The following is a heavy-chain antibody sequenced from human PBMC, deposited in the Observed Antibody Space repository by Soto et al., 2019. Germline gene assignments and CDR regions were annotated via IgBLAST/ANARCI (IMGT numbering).Heavy chain of an antibody. CDR1: GGSITSSSHF. CDR2: IYFTGNT. V-gene: IGHV4-39*01. Sequence: PLETLSLTCSASGGSITSSSHFWGWVRQPPGKGLEWIGTIYFTGNTKYNPSLKSRVTISVDTSKNQFSLKLSSVTAADTAVYYCARQRPTDGRWEFANYYGMDVWGQGTPVTVSS. CDR3: ARQRPTDGRWEFANYYGMDV. J-gene: IGHJ6*02. D-gene: IGHD1-26*01.